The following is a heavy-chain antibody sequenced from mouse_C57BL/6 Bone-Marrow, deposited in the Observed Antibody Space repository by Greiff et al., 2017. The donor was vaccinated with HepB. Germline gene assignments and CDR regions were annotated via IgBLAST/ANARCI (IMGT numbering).Heavy chain of an antibody. J-gene: IGHJ4*01. CDR3: AKNEYGYDTCYYAMDY. D-gene: IGHD2-2*01. CDR2: IWRGGST. CDR1: GFSLTSYG. V-gene: IGHV2-5*01. Sequence: VQLQQSGPGLVQPSQSLSITCTVSGFSLTSYGVHWVRQSPGKGLEWLGVIWRGGSTDYNAAFMSRLSITKDNSKSQVVFKMNSLQADDTAIYYCAKNEYGYDTCYYAMDYWGQGTSVTVSS.